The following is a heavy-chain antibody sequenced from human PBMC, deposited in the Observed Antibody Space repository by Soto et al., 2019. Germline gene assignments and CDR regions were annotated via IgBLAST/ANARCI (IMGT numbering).Heavy chain of an antibody. Sequence: SVKVSCKASGYSFIDYYIHWVRQAPVQGFEWMGRISPKSGGTNYSQKFEGRVTMTWDTSLNTAYMELSSLISDDTAVYYCARPPGYISDWYYFDLWGQGTLVTVSS. J-gene: IGHJ4*02. CDR3: ARPPGYISDWYYFDL. D-gene: IGHD3-9*01. CDR1: GYSFIDYY. V-gene: IGHV1-2*02. CDR2: ISPKSGGT.